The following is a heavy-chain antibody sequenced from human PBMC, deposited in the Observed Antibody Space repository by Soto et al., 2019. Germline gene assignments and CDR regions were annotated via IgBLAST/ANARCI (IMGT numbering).Heavy chain of an antibody. J-gene: IGHJ4*02. V-gene: IGHV1-69*13. D-gene: IGHD3-22*01. CDR3: ARSNYYDSSGYYPIDY. CDR1: GGTFSSYA. Sequence: GASVKVSCKASGGTFSSYAISWVRQAPGQGLEWMGGIIPIFGTANYAQKFQGRVTITADESTSTAYMELSSLRSEDTAVYYCARSNYYDSSGYYPIDYWGQGTLVTVS. CDR2: IIPIFGTA.